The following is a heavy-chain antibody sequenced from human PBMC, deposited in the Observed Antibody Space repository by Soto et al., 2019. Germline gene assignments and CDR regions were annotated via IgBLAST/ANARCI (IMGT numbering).Heavy chain of an antibody. V-gene: IGHV2-5*02. Sequence: QIALRESGPTLVKPTQTLTMTCSFSTFGVRTSGVGVGWIRQPPGKALEWLALIYWDDDKRYSPSLKSRLTITKDSSENQVVLTMTNMDPVDTDTYYCAHTQAGPFRQDPFDLWGQGILVTVSS. CDR1: TFGVRTSGVG. CDR2: IYWDDDK. CDR3: AHTQAGPFRQDPFDL. J-gene: IGHJ4*02. D-gene: IGHD6-13*01.